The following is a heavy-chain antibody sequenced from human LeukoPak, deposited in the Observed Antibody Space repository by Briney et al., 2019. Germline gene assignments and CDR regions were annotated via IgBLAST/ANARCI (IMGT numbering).Heavy chain of an antibody. CDR2: MYCSGST. D-gene: IGHD6-13*01. J-gene: IGHJ5*02. V-gene: IGHV4-39*01. Sequence: SETLSLTCTVSGHPISSSSYYWGWIRQPPGKGLEWNGSMYCSGSTYYNPSLKSRVTISVDTSKSQFSLKLSAVTAADTAVYYCARSVYSTYADSCGQGTLVTVSS. CDR1: GHPISSSSYY. CDR3: ARSVYSTYADS.